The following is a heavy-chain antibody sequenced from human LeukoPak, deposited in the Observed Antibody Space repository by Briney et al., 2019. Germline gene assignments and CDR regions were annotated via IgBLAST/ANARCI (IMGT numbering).Heavy chain of an antibody. CDR2: IYYSGST. Sequence: SETLSLTCTVSGGSVSSSSYYWGWVRQPPGKGLEWIGSIYYSGSTYYNPSLKSRVTISVDTSKNQFSLKLSSVTAADTAVYYCARSTLPFDYWGQGTLVTVSS. CDR1: GGSVSSSSYY. V-gene: IGHV4-39*07. D-gene: IGHD5/OR15-5a*01. J-gene: IGHJ4*02. CDR3: ARSTLPFDY.